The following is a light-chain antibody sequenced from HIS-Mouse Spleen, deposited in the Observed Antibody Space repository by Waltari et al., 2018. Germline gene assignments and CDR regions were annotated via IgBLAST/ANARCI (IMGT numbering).Light chain of an antibody. CDR2: DVS. V-gene: IGLV2-14*03. J-gene: IGLJ3*02. CDR3: SSYTSSSTLRV. Sequence: QSALTQPASVSGSPGQSTTLSCTGTSSDVGGYNSISWYQQHPGKAPKLMIYDVSNRPSGVSNRFSGSKSGNTASLTISGLQAEDEADYYFSSYTSSSTLRVFGGGTKLTVL. CDR1: SSDVGGYNS.